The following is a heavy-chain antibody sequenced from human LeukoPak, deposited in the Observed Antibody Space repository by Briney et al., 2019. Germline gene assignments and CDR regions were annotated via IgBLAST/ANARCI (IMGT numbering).Heavy chain of an antibody. D-gene: IGHD3-10*01. Sequence: GGSLRLSCAASGFTFSSYSMNWVRQAPGKGLEWVSSISSSSSYIYYADSVKGRFTISRDNAKNSLYLQMNSLRAEDTAVYYCARTYPRYGSGSYYTTHFDYWGQGTLVTVPS. CDR3: ARTYPRYGSGSYYTTHFDY. V-gene: IGHV3-21*01. J-gene: IGHJ4*02. CDR2: ISSSSSYI. CDR1: GFTFSSYS.